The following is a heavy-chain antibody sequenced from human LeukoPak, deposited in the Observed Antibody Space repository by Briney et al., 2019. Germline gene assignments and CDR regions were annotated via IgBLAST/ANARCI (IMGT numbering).Heavy chain of an antibody. Sequence: PGTSLRLSCATSGFTFRTSGVHWVRQAPGKGLELVALMSSDGINTYYADSVKGRFTVSRDSSKDILYLQMNSLRADDTAIYYCAKDHAGSGRAFEYWGQGTLVTVSS. J-gene: IGHJ4*02. D-gene: IGHD3-10*01. CDR2: MSSDGINT. CDR3: AKDHAGSGRAFEY. V-gene: IGHV3-30*04. CDR1: GFTFRTSG.